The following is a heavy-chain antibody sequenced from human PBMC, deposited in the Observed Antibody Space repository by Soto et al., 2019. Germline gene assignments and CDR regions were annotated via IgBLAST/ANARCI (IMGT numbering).Heavy chain of an antibody. Sequence: QVQLQESGPGLVKPSQTLSLTCTVSGGSISSGDYYWSWIRQPPGKGLEWIGYIYYSGATYYNPSLKSRVTISVDTSKIQFSLELSSLTAADTAVYYCARAHCSSTSCYTKYFDYWGQGTLVTVSS. CDR2: IYYSGAT. D-gene: IGHD2-2*02. CDR1: GGSISSGDYY. J-gene: IGHJ4*02. V-gene: IGHV4-30-4*01. CDR3: ARAHCSSTSCYTKYFDY.